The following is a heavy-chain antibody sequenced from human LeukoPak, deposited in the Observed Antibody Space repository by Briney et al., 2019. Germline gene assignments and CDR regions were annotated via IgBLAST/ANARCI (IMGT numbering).Heavy chain of an antibody. Sequence: SETLSLTCAVYGGSFSGYYWSWIRQPPGKGLEWIGEINHSGSTNYNPSLKSRVTISVDTSKNQFSLKLSSVTAADTAVYYCARGWRVVRALDYWGQGTLVTVSS. CDR1: GGSFSGYY. J-gene: IGHJ4*02. CDR3: ARGWRVVRALDY. V-gene: IGHV4-34*01. D-gene: IGHD3-10*01. CDR2: INHSGST.